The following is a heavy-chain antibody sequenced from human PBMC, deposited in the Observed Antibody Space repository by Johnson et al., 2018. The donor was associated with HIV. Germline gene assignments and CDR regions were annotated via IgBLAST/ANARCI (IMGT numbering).Heavy chain of an antibody. V-gene: IGHV3-30*02. CDR3: AKVIALAGRPDAFDV. Sequence: QVQLVESGGGVVQPGRSLRLSCAASGFTFSSYAMHWVRQAPGKGLEWVAFIRYDGSNKYYADSVKGRVTISRDNATNTLFLQMNSLGAEDTAIYYCAKVIALAGRPDAFDVWGRGTVVTVSS. J-gene: IGHJ3*01. CDR1: GFTFSSYA. D-gene: IGHD6-19*01. CDR2: IRYDGSNK.